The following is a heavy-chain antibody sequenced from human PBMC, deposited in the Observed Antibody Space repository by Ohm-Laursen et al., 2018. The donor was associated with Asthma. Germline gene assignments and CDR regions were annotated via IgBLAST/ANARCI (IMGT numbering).Heavy chain of an antibody. CDR2: ISYDGSNK. J-gene: IGHJ4*02. D-gene: IGHD6-13*01. Sequence: SLRLSCTASGFTFSSYGMHWVRQAPGKGLEWVAVISYDGSNKYYADSVKGRFTISRDNSKNTLYLQMNSLRAEDTAVYYCARGSGWQQLAYFDYWGQGTLVTVSS. CDR3: ARGSGWQQLAYFDY. V-gene: IGHV3-30*19. CDR1: GFTFSSYG.